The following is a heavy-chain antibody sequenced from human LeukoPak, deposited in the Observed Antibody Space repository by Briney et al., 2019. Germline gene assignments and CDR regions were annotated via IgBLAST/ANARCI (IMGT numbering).Heavy chain of an antibody. CDR1: GYTFTSYG. D-gene: IGHD1-26*01. V-gene: IGHV1-18*01. J-gene: IGHJ5*02. Sequence: ASVKVSCKASGYTFTSYGISWVRQAPGQGLEWMGWISAYNGNTNQAQKFQGRVTMTTDTSTSPAYMELRSLRSDDTAVYYCARDGTRAHNWFDPWGQGTLVTVSS. CDR3: ARDGTRAHNWFDP. CDR2: ISAYNGNT.